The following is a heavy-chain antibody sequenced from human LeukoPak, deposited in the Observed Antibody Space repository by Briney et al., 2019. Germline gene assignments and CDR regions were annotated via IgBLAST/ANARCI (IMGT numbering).Heavy chain of an antibody. D-gene: IGHD3-3*01. J-gene: IGHJ4*02. CDR1: GYTFASYY. V-gene: IGHV1-46*01. Sequence: ASVKVSCKASGYTFASYYMHWVRQAPGQGLEWMGIINPSGGSTSYAQKFQGRVTMTRDTSTSTVYMELSSLRSEDTAVYYRAGTHAPVLRFLEWLLPFDYWGQGTLVTVPS. CDR2: INPSGGST. CDR3: AGTHAPVLRFLEWLLPFDY.